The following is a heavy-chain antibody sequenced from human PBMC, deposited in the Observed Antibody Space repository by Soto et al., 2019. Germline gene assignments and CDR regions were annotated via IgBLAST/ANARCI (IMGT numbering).Heavy chain of an antibody. Sequence: GGSLRLSRAASEFTFSSSNMNWVRQAPGKGLEWLSYISFNSATILYADSVKGRFSVSRDNARGSLYLQLNSLTVEDTAVYYCVRGVGSFDSWGQGTLVTVSS. CDR2: ISFNSATI. CDR3: VRGVGSFDS. CDR1: EFTFSSSN. J-gene: IGHJ4*02. D-gene: IGHD1-1*01. V-gene: IGHV3-48*01.